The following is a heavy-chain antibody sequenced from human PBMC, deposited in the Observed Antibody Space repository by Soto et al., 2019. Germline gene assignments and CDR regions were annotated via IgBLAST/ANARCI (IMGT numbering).Heavy chain of an antibody. D-gene: IGHD6-6*01. V-gene: IGHV4-30-4*01. J-gene: IGHJ4*02. CDR3: ARDRSNSPDYFDF. Sequence: QIQLQESGPGLVKPSQTLSLTCTVSGDSISGDDYYWTWIRQPPGKGLEWIGYIYYTGRTSYNPSLNSRLTISVETSKNQFSLKLNSASAADTAVYYCARDRSNSPDYFDFWGQGTLVTVSS. CDR1: GDSISGDDYY. CDR2: IYYTGRT.